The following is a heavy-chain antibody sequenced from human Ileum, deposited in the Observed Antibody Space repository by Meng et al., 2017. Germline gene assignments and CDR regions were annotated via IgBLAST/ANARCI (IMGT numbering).Heavy chain of an antibody. CDR1: GASMSVVSY. V-gene: IGHV4-4*02. J-gene: IGHJ4*02. CDR3: ARHGGYYQDF. CDR2: IDHLGIA. D-gene: IGHD4-23*01. Sequence: QVQLQEWGPGLGKASETLSLTCSVSGASMSVVSYWSWVRQSPGKGLEWIGQIDHLGIAYYKPSLKSRVTMSIDQSKSQFSLRLTSVSAADTAVYYCARHGGYYQDFWGQGTLVTVSS.